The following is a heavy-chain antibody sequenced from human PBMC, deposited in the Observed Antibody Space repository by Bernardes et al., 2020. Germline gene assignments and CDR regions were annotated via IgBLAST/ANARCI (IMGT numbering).Heavy chain of an antibody. V-gene: IGHV1-69*13. CDR1: GGTFSSYA. CDR2: IIPIFGTA. D-gene: IGHD6-13*01. CDR3: ARSSAAAGTVGFDY. J-gene: IGHJ4*02. Sequence: SMKVSCKASGGTFSSYAISWVRQAPGQGLEWMGGIIPIFGTANYAQKFQGRVTITADESTSTAYMELSSLRSEDTAVYYCARSSAAAGTVGFDYWGQGTLVTVSS.